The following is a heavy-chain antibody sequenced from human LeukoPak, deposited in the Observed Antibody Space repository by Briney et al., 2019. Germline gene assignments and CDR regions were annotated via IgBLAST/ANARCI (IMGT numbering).Heavy chain of an antibody. Sequence: ASVKVSCKASGYTFTNYGISWARQAPGQGLEWMGWISPYNGNTNSAQKLQGRVTMTTDTSTSTAYMDLRSLRSDDTAVYYCARDEGNGPTPLDYWGQGTLVTVSS. CDR2: ISPYNGNT. V-gene: IGHV1-18*01. CDR1: GYTFTNYG. CDR3: ARDEGNGPTPLDY. J-gene: IGHJ4*02. D-gene: IGHD1-1*01.